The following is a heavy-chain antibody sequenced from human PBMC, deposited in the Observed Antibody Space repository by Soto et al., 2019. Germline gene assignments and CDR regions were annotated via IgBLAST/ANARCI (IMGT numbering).Heavy chain of an antibody. CDR1: GFTFGDYA. CDR2: IRSKAYGGTT. J-gene: IGHJ4*02. D-gene: IGHD3-22*01. CDR3: TRDQVSGAYYDTMYYFDY. V-gene: IGHV3-49*04. Sequence: GGSLRLSCTASGFTFGDYAMSWVRQAPGKGLEWVGFIRSKAYGGTTEYAASVKGRFTISRDDSKSIAYLQVNSLKTEDTAVYYCTRDQVSGAYYDTMYYFDYWGQGTLVTVSS.